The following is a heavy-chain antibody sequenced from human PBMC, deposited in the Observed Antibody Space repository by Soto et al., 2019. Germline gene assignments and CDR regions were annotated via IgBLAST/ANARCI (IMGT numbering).Heavy chain of an antibody. CDR2: ISNDGSNK. CDR3: AKDGADTGTYNFDY. CDR1: GFTFSNYG. Sequence: GGSLRLSCGASGFTFSNYGMHWVRQAPGKGLEWVTLISNDGSNKFYADSVKGRFTISRDNSKNTLYLQMTSLKTEDTAVYYCAKDGADTGTYNFDYWGQGTLVTVSS. D-gene: IGHD1-26*01. J-gene: IGHJ4*02. V-gene: IGHV3-30*18.